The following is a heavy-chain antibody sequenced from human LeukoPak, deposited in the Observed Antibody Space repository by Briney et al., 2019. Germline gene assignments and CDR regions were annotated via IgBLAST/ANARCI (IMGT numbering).Heavy chain of an antibody. CDR2: MNPNSGNP. V-gene: IGHV1-8*01. Sequence: ASVKVSCKASGYTFTSYDINWVRQATGQGLEWMGWMNPNSGNPGYAQKFQGRVTMTRNTSISTAYMELSSLRSEDTAVYYRARGTGWGAYYYYYYYMDVWGKGTTVTVSS. CDR1: GYTFTSYD. D-gene: IGHD6-19*01. J-gene: IGHJ6*03. CDR3: ARGTGWGAYYYYYYYMDV.